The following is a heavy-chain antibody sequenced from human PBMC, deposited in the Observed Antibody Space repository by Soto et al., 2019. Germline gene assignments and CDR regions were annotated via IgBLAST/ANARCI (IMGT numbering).Heavy chain of an antibody. CDR3: ARGPRGYSYRNFDY. Sequence: QVQLVQSGAEVKKPGSSVKVSCKASGGTFSSYAISWVRQAPGQGLEWMGGIIPIFGTANYAQKFQGRVTITADKSTSTADMELSSLRSEYTAVYYCARGPRGYSYRNFDYWGQGTLVTVSS. CDR1: GGTFSSYA. J-gene: IGHJ4*02. V-gene: IGHV1-69*06. CDR2: IIPIFGTA. D-gene: IGHD5-18*01.